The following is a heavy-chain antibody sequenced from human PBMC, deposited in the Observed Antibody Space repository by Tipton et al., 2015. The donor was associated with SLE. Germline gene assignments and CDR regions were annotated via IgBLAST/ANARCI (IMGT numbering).Heavy chain of an antibody. CDR1: GGSFSGYY. Sequence: TLSLTCAVYGGSFSGYYWSWIRQPPGKGLEWIGEINHSGSTNYNPSLKSRVTISVDTSKNQFSLKLSSVTAADTAVYYCARGGFTIFGVANYYYYMDVWGKGTTVTVSS. CDR3: ARGGFTIFGVANYYYYMDV. D-gene: IGHD3-3*01. J-gene: IGHJ6*03. CDR2: INHSGST. V-gene: IGHV4-34*01.